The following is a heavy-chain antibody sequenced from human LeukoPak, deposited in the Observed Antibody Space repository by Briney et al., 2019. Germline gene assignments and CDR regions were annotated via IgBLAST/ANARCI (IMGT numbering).Heavy chain of an antibody. J-gene: IGHJ4*02. D-gene: IGHD1-1*01. CDR2: IYYSGST. CDR3: ARVEDGVTVRSTTGKSDY. CDR1: GGSISSGDYY. Sequence: RTSETLSLTCTVSGGSISSGDYYWSWIRQPPGKGLEWIGYIYYSGSTYYNPSLKSRVTISADTSKNQFSLKLSSVTAADTAVYYCARVEDGVTVRSTTGKSDYWGQGTLVTVSS. V-gene: IGHV4-30-4*01.